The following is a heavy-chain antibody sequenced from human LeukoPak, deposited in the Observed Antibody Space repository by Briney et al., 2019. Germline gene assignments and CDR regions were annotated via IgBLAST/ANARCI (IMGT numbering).Heavy chain of an antibody. Sequence: SETLSLTCTVSGGSISSYYWSWIRQPAGKGLEWIGRIYTSGSTNYNPSLKSRVTMSADTSKNQFSLKLSSVTAADTAVYYCARGPSLLWFGELFDYWGQGTLVTVSS. CDR2: IYTSGST. J-gene: IGHJ4*02. CDR3: ARGPSLLWFGELFDY. V-gene: IGHV4-4*07. D-gene: IGHD3-10*01. CDR1: GGSISSYY.